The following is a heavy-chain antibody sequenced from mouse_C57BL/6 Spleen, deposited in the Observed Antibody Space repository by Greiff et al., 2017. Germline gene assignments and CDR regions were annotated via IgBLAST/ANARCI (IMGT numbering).Heavy chain of an antibody. J-gene: IGHJ2*01. Sequence: QVQLQQSGAELARPGASVKLSCKASGYTFTSYGISWVKQRTGQGLEWIGEIYPRSGNTYYNQKFKGKATLTADKSSSTAYMELRSLTSEDSAVXFCARPGYYGSSFLDYWGQGTTLTVSS. CDR1: GYTFTSYG. V-gene: IGHV1-81*01. CDR2: IYPRSGNT. CDR3: ARPGYYGSSFLDY. D-gene: IGHD1-1*01.